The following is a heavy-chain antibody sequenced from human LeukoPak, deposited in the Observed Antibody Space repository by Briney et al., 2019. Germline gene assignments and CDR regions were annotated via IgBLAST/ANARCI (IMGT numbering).Heavy chain of an antibody. CDR2: INPSGGST. Sequence: ASVKVSCKTSGYTFTNYYMHWVRQAPGQGLEWMGIINPSGGSTSYAQKFQGRVTMTRDTSTSIVYMELSSLRSEDTAVYYCARDVASSGYYWDWGQGTLVTVSS. D-gene: IGHD3-22*01. V-gene: IGHV1-46*01. J-gene: IGHJ4*02. CDR1: GYTFTNYY. CDR3: ARDVASSGYYWD.